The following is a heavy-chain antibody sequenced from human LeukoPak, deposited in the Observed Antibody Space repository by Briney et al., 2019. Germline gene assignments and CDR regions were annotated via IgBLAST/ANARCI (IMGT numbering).Heavy chain of an antibody. CDR3: ARGPNDFWSGYYTPYFDY. CDR2: IYTSGST. D-gene: IGHD3-3*01. CDR1: GGSISSGSYY. Sequence: SETLSLTRTVSGGSISSGSYYWSWIRQPAGKGLEWIGRIYTSGSTNYNPSLKSRVTISVDTSKNQFSLKLSSVTAADTAVYYCARGPNDFWSGYYTPYFDYWGQGTLVTVSS. J-gene: IGHJ4*02. V-gene: IGHV4-61*02.